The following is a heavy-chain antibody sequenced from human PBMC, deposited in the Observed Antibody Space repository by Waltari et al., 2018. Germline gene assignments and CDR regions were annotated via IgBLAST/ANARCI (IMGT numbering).Heavy chain of an antibody. Sequence: QVQLQESGPGLVKPSETLSLTCTVSGGSVSSGSYYWSWIRQPPGKGLEWIGDIYYSGSTNYNPSLKSRVTISVDTSKNQFSLKLSSVTAADTAVYYCARAMVRGVPYYYYGMDVWGQGTTVTVSS. CDR3: ARAMVRGVPYYYYGMDV. CDR2: IYYSGST. CDR1: GGSVSSGSYY. V-gene: IGHV4-61*01. D-gene: IGHD3-10*01. J-gene: IGHJ6*02.